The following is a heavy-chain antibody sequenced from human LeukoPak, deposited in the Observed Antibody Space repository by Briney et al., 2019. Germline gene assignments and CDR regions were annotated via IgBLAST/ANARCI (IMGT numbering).Heavy chain of an antibody. Sequence: SETLSLTCTVSGGSISSSSYYWGWIRQPPGKGLEWIGSIYYSGSTYYNPSLKSRVTISVDTSKNQFSLKLSSVTAADTAVYYCARQPTRIAAPGGYFDYWGQGTLVTVSS. D-gene: IGHD6-13*01. CDR3: ARQPTRIAAPGGYFDY. V-gene: IGHV4-39*01. CDR2: IYYSGST. J-gene: IGHJ4*02. CDR1: GGSISSSSYY.